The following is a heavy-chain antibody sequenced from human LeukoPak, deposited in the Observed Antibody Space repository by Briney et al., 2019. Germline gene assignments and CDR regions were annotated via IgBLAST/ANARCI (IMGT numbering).Heavy chain of an antibody. Sequence: ASVKVSCKASGYTFTSYGINWVRQAPGRGLEWMGWISVYNGNTNYAQKLQGRVTMTTDTSTNTAYMELRSLRSDDTAVYYCARLDGYNLLVDYWGQGTLVTVSS. V-gene: IGHV1-18*01. CDR2: ISVYNGNT. D-gene: IGHD5-24*01. J-gene: IGHJ4*02. CDR1: GYTFTSYG. CDR3: ARLDGYNLLVDY.